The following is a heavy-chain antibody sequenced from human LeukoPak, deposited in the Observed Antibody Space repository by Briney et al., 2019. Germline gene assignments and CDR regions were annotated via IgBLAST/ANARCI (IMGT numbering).Heavy chain of an antibody. CDR1: GYTFTSYY. Sequence: GASVKVSCKASGYTFTSYYKHWVRQAPGQGLEWMGIINPSGGSTSYAQKFQGRVTMTRDASTSTVYMELSSLRSEDTAVYYCARGVVTGDYFDYWGQGTLVTVSS. J-gene: IGHJ4*02. V-gene: IGHV1-46*01. D-gene: IGHD3-10*01. CDR3: ARGVVTGDYFDY. CDR2: INPSGGST.